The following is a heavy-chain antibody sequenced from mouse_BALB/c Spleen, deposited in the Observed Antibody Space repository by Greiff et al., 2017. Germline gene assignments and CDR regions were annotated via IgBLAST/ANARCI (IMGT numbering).Heavy chain of an antibody. Sequence: EVQGVESGGGLVKPGGSLKLSCAASGFAFSSYDMSWVRQTPEKRLEWVAYISSGGGSTYYPDTVKGRFTISRDNAKNTLYLQMSSLKSEDTAMYYCARHPHYYGSSSNDYWGQGTTLTVSS. CDR2: ISSGGGST. D-gene: IGHD1-1*01. V-gene: IGHV5-12-1*01. CDR3: ARHPHYYGSSSNDY. J-gene: IGHJ2*01. CDR1: GFAFSSYD.